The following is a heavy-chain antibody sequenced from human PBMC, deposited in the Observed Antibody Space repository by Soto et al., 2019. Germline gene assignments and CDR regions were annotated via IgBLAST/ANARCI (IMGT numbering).Heavy chain of an antibody. Sequence: QVQLVQSGAEVKKPGSSVKVSCKASGGTFSSYAISWVRQAPGQGREWMGGIIPIFGTANYAQKFQGRVTITADESTSTAYMELSSLRSEDTAVYYCARGQGRGYCSGGSCYSFGYWGQGTLVTVSS. D-gene: IGHD2-15*01. CDR3: ARGQGRGYCSGGSCYSFGY. V-gene: IGHV1-69*01. CDR2: IIPIFGTA. CDR1: GGTFSSYA. J-gene: IGHJ4*02.